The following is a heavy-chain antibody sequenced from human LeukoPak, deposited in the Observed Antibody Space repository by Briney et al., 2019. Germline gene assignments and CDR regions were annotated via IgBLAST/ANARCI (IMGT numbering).Heavy chain of an antibody. CDR1: GFKFTTYG. CDR3: AREMDTSEAFDI. Sequence: ASVKVSCKTSGFKFTTYGFTWVRQAPGQGLEWLGWINANTGGTNYPQNFQGRVTMTRDTSINTVYMELNRLRSDDTAVYFCAREMDTSEAFDIWGQGTMVTVSS. J-gene: IGHJ3*02. CDR2: INANTGGT. V-gene: IGHV1-2*02. D-gene: IGHD5-18*01.